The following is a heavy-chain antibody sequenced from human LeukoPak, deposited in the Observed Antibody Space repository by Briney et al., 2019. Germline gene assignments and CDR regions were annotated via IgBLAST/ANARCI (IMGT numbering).Heavy chain of an antibody. V-gene: IGHV3-11*01. CDR3: ATLSSSSVGY. Sequence: GSLRLSCAASGLSLTDYYMSWIRQAPGKGLEWVSYIGISGSPIYYADSVKGRFTISRDNAKNSVYLQLNSLRAEDTAFYYCATLSSSSVGYWGQGTLVTVSS. CDR1: GLSLTDYY. J-gene: IGHJ4*02. D-gene: IGHD6-19*01. CDR2: IGISGSPI.